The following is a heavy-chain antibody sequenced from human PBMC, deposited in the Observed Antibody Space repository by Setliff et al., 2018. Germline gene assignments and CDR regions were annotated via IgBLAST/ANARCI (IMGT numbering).Heavy chain of an antibody. J-gene: IGHJ5*02. V-gene: IGHV4-39*01. CDR1: GGSISSGVYY. CDR3: GRGFSRIEGWGNWFDP. D-gene: IGHD2-15*01. CDR2: IYDSGSS. Sequence: SETLSLTCTVSGGSISSGVYYWAWIRQPPGKGLEWIGNIYDSGSSNYNASLKSRLIITRDTSKNQISLKLTSVTAADTAVYYCGRGFSRIEGWGNWFDPWGQGILVTVSS.